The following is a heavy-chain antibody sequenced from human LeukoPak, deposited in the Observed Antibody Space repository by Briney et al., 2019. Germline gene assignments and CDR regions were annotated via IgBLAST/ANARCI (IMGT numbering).Heavy chain of an antibody. CDR2: IYGGGST. J-gene: IGHJ4*02. V-gene: IGHV3-53*01. D-gene: IGHD3-9*01. Sequence: PGGSLRLSCTASGFTVSSNYMSWVRQAPGKGLEWVSIIYGGGSTYYADSVKGRFTISRDNSKNTLYLQVNNLRAEDTAVYYCAREPEILTGFDYWGQGALVTVSS. CDR3: AREPEILTGFDY. CDR1: GFTVSSNY.